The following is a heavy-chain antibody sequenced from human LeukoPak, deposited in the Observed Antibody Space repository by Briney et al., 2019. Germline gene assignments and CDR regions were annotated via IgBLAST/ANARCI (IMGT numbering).Heavy chain of an antibody. Sequence: QSQTLSLSCAISGDSVSSNTTAWGWIRQSPSRGLEWLGRTYYRSGWYNDYALSLKSRTTISPDSSKNQVSLQLSSVTPEDTAVYYCSRELGWGPADYWGQGTLVTVSS. J-gene: IGHJ4*02. D-gene: IGHD2-2*01. CDR2: TYYRSGWYN. CDR3: SRELGWGPADY. V-gene: IGHV6-1*01. CDR1: GDSVSSNTTA.